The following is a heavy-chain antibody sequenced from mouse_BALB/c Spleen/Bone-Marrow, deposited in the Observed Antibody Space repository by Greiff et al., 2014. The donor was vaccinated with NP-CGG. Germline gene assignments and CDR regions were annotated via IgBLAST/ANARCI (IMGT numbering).Heavy chain of an antibody. J-gene: IGHJ4*01. D-gene: IGHD2-1*01. CDR3: SRGGNFDVMDY. Sequence: VQLQQSGAELVKPGASVKLSCKASGYTFTSYYMFWVKQRPGQGLEWIGGINPSNGANNFNEKFKSKATLTVDKSSSTAYMQLSSLTSEDSAVYYCSRGGNFDVMDYWGQGTSVTASS. V-gene: IGHV1S81*02. CDR1: GYTFTSYY. CDR2: INPSNGAN.